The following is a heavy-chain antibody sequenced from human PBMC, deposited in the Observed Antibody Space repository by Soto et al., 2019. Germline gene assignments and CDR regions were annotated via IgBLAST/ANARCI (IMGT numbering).Heavy chain of an antibody. J-gene: IGHJ5*02. CDR2: VYYSGST. V-gene: IGHV4-39*01. CDR3: ARQYTSSSSRLEASFDP. Sequence: QLQLQESGPGLVKSSETLSLTCTVSGGSINTRSFYWGWIRQPPGKGLEWIGSVYYSGSTYYNTSLKSRVTISGDTSKNQFSLRLSSVTAADTAIYYCARQYTSSSSRLEASFDPWGQGTLVTVSS. D-gene: IGHD6-13*01. CDR1: GGSINTRSFY.